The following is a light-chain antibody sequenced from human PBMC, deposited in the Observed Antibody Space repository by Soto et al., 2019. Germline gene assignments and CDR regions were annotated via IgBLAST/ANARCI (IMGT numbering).Light chain of an antibody. CDR1: SSDVGGYNR. V-gene: IGLV2-18*02. Sequence: QSALTQPPSVSGSPGQSVTISCTGTSSDVGGYNRVSWYQQPPGTAPKLMIHEVSNRPSGVPDRFSGSKPGNTASLTISGLQAEDEADYYCSSYTSSSTLVFGGGTKLTVL. J-gene: IGLJ2*01. CDR3: SSYTSSSTLV. CDR2: EVS.